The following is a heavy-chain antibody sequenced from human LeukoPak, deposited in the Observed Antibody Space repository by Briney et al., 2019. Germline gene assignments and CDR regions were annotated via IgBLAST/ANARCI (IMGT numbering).Heavy chain of an antibody. D-gene: IGHD5-18*01. V-gene: IGHV3-23*01. Sequence: GGSLRLSCAASGFTFSSYAMSWVRQAPGKGLDWVSVISGSDGDTYYADSVRGRFTISRDNSKNTLFLQMNSLRADDTAVYYCAKPGYTYRYGAFDIWGQGTMVTVSS. CDR1: GFTFSSYA. J-gene: IGHJ3*02. CDR2: ISGSDGDT. CDR3: AKPGYTYRYGAFDI.